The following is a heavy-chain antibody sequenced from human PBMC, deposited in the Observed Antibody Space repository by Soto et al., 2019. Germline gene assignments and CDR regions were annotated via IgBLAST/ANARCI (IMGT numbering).Heavy chain of an antibody. Sequence: VKSGGGLVQPGRSLRVSCAASGFTFSSYGMHWVRQAPGKGLEWVAVISYDGNNKYYTDSVKGRFSVSRDNSKNTLFLQMDSLRAEDTALYYCAKAYAVPAATASFDYWGQGTLVTVSS. CDR2: ISYDGNNK. D-gene: IGHD2-2*01. CDR1: GFTFSSYG. CDR3: AKAYAVPAATASFDY. J-gene: IGHJ4*02. V-gene: IGHV3-30*18.